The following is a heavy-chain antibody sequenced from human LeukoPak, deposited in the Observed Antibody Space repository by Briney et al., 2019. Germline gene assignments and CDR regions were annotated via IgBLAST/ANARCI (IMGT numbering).Heavy chain of an antibody. V-gene: IGHV4-30-4*01. J-gene: IGHJ6*02. CDR1: GGSISSGDYY. CDR2: VYYSGST. CDR3: ARDRPTVVTPDYYYGMDV. Sequence: PSETLSFTCTVSGGSISSGDYYWSWIRQPPGKGLEWIGYVYYSGSTYYNPSLKSRVTISVDTSKNQFSLKLSSVTAADTAVYYCARDRPTVVTPDYYYGMDVWGQGTTVTVSS. D-gene: IGHD4-23*01.